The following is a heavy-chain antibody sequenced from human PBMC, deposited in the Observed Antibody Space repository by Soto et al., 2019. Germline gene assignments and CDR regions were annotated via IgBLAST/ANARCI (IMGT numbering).Heavy chain of an antibody. CDR2: ISYDGSNK. V-gene: IGHV3-30*03. CDR1: GFTFSSYG. CDR3: AYPKPDRPREYFQL. D-gene: IGHD3-10*01. J-gene: IGHJ1*01. Sequence: QVQLVESGGGVVQPGRSLRLSCAASGFTFSSYGMHWVRQAPGKGLEWVAVISYDGSNKYYADSVKGRFTISRDNSKYPLPLQMTSLIAEGTAVLSCAYPKPDRPREYFQLWGQGTVV.